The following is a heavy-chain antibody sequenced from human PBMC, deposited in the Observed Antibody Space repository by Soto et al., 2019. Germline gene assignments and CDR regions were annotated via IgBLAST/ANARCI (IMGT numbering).Heavy chain of an antibody. Sequence: PSETLSLTCAVYGGPFSGYYWSWIRQPTGKGLEWIGEINHSGSTNYNPSLKSRVTISVDTSKNQFSLKLSSVTAADTAVYYCARIASIAAAGTRIYYGMDVWGQGTTVTVSS. V-gene: IGHV4-34*01. CDR1: GGPFSGYY. D-gene: IGHD6-13*01. CDR3: ARIASIAAAGTRIYYGMDV. CDR2: INHSGST. J-gene: IGHJ6*02.